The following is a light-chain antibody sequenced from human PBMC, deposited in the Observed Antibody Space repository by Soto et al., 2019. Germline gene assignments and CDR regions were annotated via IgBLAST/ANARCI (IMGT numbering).Light chain of an antibody. V-gene: IGKV1-5*03. CDR1: QTISTL. CDR2: KAS. J-gene: IGKJ1*01. CDR3: QQYSTYPRT. Sequence: DIQMTQSPSTLSASVGDRVTITCRARQTISTLLAWYQQRPGKAPNLLIYKASSLESGVPSRFSGSGSGTEFTLSISSLHPDDFATYFCQQYSTYPRTFGQGTKVEVK.